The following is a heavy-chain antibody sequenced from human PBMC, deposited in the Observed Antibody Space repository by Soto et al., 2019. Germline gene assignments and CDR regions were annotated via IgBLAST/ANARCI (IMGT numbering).Heavy chain of an antibody. Sequence: RGESLKISCKGSGYSFTSYWISWVRQMPGKGLEWMGRIDPSDSYTNYSPSFQGHVTISADKSISTAYLRWSSLKASDTAMYYCPRLVLVQGVPTHGMDAWGQGNAVTVS. CDR2: IDPSDSYT. CDR3: PRLVLVQGVPTHGMDA. CDR1: GYSFTSYW. J-gene: IGHJ6*02. D-gene: IGHD3-10*01. V-gene: IGHV5-10-1*01.